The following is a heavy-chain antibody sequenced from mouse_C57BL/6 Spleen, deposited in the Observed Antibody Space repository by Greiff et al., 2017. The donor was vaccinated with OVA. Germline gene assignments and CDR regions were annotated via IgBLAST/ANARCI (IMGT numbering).Heavy chain of an antibody. CDR2: INYDGSST. CDR1: GFTFSDYY. V-gene: IGHV5-16*01. J-gene: IGHJ4*01. Sequence: EVKLVESEGGLVQPGSSMKLSCTASGFTFSDYYMAWVRQVPEKGLEWVANINYDGSSTYYLDSLKSRFIISRDNAKNILYLQMSSLKSEDTATYYCARVGYPYAMDYWGQGTSVTVSS. CDR3: ARVGYPYAMDY. D-gene: IGHD2-2*01.